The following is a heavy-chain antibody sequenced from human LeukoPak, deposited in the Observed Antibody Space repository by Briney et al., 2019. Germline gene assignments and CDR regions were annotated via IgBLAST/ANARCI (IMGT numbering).Heavy chain of an antibody. Sequence: GGSLRLSCAASGFTFSSYAMSLVRQAPGKGLEWVSAISGSGGSTYYADSVKGRFTISRDNSKNTLYLQMNSLRAEDTAVYYCAKDGGDFWSPTYWDYWGQGTLVTVSS. J-gene: IGHJ4*02. CDR1: GFTFSSYA. CDR3: AKDGGDFWSPTYWDY. D-gene: IGHD3-3*01. CDR2: ISGSGGST. V-gene: IGHV3-23*01.